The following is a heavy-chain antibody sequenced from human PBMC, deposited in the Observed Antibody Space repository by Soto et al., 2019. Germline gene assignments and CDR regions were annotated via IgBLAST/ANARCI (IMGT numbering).Heavy chain of an antibody. CDR1: GFSLSTGGVG. V-gene: IGHV2-5*02. CDR2: IYWDDDK. Sequence: QITLKESGPTLVKPTQTLTLTCTFSGFSLSTGGVGVVWIRQPPGKAQEWLALIYWDDDKRYSPSLKSRLTITKDTSKNQVVLTMTNMDPVDTATYYCAHTLTQRDTYYYGMDVWGQGTTVTVSS. J-gene: IGHJ6*02. CDR3: AHTLTQRDTYYYGMDV.